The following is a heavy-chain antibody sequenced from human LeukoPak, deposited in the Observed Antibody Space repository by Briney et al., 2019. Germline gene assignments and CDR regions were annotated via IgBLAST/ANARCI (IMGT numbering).Heavy chain of an antibody. V-gene: IGHV3-33*01. J-gene: IGHJ4*02. CDR2: IWHDGSNH. Sequence: GRSLRLSCAASGFTFRGYAVHWVRQAPGKGPEWVAVIWHDGSNHYYEDSVKGRFTISRDNSNNTLYLQMNSLRVEDTAVYYCARDWVQYDLPRYSDCWGQGALVTVSS. CDR1: GFTFRGYA. D-gene: IGHD2-8*01. CDR3: ARDWVQYDLPRYSDC.